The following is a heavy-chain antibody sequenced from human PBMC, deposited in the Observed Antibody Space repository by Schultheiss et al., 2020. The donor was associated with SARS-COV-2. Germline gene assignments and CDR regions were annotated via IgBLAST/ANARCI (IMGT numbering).Heavy chain of an antibody. CDR2: INPSGGST. D-gene: IGHD2-15*01. Sequence: ASVKVSCKAFGYSFSMYGINWVRQAPGQGLEWMGIINPSGGSTSYAQKFQGRVTMTRDTSTSTVYMELSSLRSEDTAVYYCAREGYCSGGSCFGGMDVWGQGTTVTVSS. CDR1: GYSFSMYG. J-gene: IGHJ6*02. CDR3: AREGYCSGGSCFGGMDV. V-gene: IGHV1-46*01.